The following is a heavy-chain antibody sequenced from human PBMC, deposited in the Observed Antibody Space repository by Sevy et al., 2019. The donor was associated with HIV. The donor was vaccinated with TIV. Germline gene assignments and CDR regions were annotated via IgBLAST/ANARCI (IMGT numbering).Heavy chain of an antibody. CDR3: TRGLATSDSPEYYFDY. CDR2: ITRNSYEAYGGTA. V-gene: IGHV3-49*03. Sequence: CLRLSCTASGFTFDDYAMSCFRQAPGKGLEWVAFITRNSYEAYGGTAEYAASVKDRFLISRDDSKSIAYLQMNSLKTEVTTVYYCTRGLATSDSPEYYFDYWGQGTSVGVSS. J-gene: IGHJ4*02. CDR1: GFTFDDYA. D-gene: IGHD5-12*01.